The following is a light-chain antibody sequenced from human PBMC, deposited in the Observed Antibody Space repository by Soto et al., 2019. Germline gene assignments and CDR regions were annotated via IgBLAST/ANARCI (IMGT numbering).Light chain of an antibody. CDR3: SSYAGSNTFV. Sequence: QCVLTQPPYASGSPGQSVTISCTGASSDVGGYNYVSWFQQHPGKAPKLLIYEVTSRPSGVPDRFSGSKSDNTASLTVSGLQAEDEADYYCSSYAGSNTFVFGTGTKVTVL. CDR2: EVT. V-gene: IGLV2-8*01. CDR1: SSDVGGYNY. J-gene: IGLJ1*01.